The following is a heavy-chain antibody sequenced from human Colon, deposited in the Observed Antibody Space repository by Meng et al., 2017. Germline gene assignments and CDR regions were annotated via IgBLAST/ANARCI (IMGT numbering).Heavy chain of an antibody. CDR2: INPRTGDT. J-gene: IGHJ4*02. CDR1: GYTLY. V-gene: IGHV1-2*06. Sequence: QVQLVQSRAEVKKPGASVTVSCKASGYTLYIHWVRLRPGEGLEWMGRINPRTGDTKSAQSFQGRVTMTRDTSTTTFSMDLRSLTTDDSAIYFCARESADGGSFDLWGQGTLVTVSS. D-gene: IGHD4-23*01. CDR3: ARESADGGSFDL.